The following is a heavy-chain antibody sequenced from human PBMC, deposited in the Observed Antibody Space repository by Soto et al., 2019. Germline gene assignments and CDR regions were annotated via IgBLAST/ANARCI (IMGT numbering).Heavy chain of an antibody. V-gene: IGHV4-30-2*02. J-gene: IGHJ4*02. CDR2: IYHSGST. Sequence: PSETLSLTCAVSGGSISSGGYSWNWIRQPPGKGLEWIGNIYHSGSTYYNASLKSRVTISVDRSKNQFSLKLSSVTAADTAVYYCARSDGRYWGQGTLVTVSS. CDR3: ARSDGRY. CDR1: GGSISSGGYS.